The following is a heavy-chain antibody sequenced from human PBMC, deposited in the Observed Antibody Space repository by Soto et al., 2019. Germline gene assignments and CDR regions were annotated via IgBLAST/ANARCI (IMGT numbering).Heavy chain of an antibody. D-gene: IGHD1-20*01. CDR3: ASRNNKDYHLDY. Sequence: QVQLVQSGAEVKKPGSSVKVSCKASGGTFSSYAISWVRQAPGQGLEWMGGLSPIFGTANYAQKFQARVTITADECTSTAYMELSSLRSEDTAVYYCASRNNKDYHLDYWGQGTLVTVSS. V-gene: IGHV1-69*01. CDR1: GGTFSSYA. J-gene: IGHJ4*02. CDR2: LSPIFGTA.